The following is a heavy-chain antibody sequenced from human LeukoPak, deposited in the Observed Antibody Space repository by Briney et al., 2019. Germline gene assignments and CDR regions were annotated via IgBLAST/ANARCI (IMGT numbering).Heavy chain of an antibody. D-gene: IGHD3-10*01. CDR1: GFTFSDYY. J-gene: IGHJ6*03. CDR2: ISSSGSTI. CDR3: ARTFYGSGSYGHMDV. V-gene: IGHV3-11*04. Sequence: GGSLRLSCAASGFTFSDYYMSWIRQAPGKGLEWVSYISSSGSTIYYADSVKGRFTISRDNAKNSLYLQMNGLRAEDAAVYYCARTFYGSGSYGHMDVWGKGTTVTVSS.